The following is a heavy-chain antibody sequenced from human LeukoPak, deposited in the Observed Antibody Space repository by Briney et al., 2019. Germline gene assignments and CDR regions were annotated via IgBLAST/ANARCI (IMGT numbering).Heavy chain of an antibody. V-gene: IGHV4-38-2*02. Sequence: SETLSLTCTVSGDSISSGYYWGWIRQPPGKGLEWIGSIYHSGSTYYNPSVVSRVTISLDTSNNQFSLKLSSVTAADTAVYYCARDRRHDTDGYYYNWFDPWGQGTLVTVSS. D-gene: IGHD3-22*01. J-gene: IGHJ5*02. CDR3: ARDRRHDTDGYYYNWFDP. CDR1: GDSISSGYY. CDR2: IYHSGST.